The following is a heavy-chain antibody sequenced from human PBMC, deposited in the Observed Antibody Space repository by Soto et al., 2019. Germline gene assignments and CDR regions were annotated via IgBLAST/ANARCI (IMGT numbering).Heavy chain of an antibody. CDR3: APHGGITLPRGGMKHYYYVMDG. CDR2: IIPIFDTT. D-gene: IGHD3-10*01. J-gene: IGHJ6*02. V-gene: IGHV1-69*06. CDR1: GGIFSSYT. Sequence: QVQLLQSGAEVKKPGSSVKVSCKASGGIFSSYTISWVRQGPGQGLEWMGGIIPIFDTTTYAQKFQGRVTITADKSTNTVYMELGSLRSEDTAVYYCAPHGGITLPRGGMKHYYYVMDGWGRGNTVIVSS.